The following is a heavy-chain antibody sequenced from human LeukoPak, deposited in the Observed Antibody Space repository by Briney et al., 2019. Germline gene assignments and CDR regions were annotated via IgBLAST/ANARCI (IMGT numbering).Heavy chain of an antibody. Sequence: ASVTVSCKASGYTFTSYYMHWVRQAPGQGLEWMGIINPSGVSTSYAQKFQGRVTMTRDTSTSTVYMELSSLRSEDTTVYYCARVQLERRGYFDYWGQGTLVTVSS. D-gene: IGHD1-1*01. CDR1: GYTFTSYY. CDR3: ARVQLERRGYFDY. J-gene: IGHJ4*02. V-gene: IGHV1-46*01. CDR2: INPSGVST.